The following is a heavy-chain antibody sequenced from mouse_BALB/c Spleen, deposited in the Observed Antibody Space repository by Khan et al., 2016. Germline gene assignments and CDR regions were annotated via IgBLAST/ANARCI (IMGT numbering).Heavy chain of an antibody. CDR1: GFSFTTYC. Sequence: QVQLKQSGPGLVAPSQSLSITCTVSGFSFTTYCVHWVRQPPGKGLEWLGVIRAGGSTTYNSATMSSLSTIKENSTRQVFLKLNSLQTDATATYYCARDRYYGTSYFDYWGQGTTLTVSS. D-gene: IGHD1-1*01. V-gene: IGHV2-9*02. CDR2: IRAGGST. J-gene: IGHJ2*01. CDR3: ARDRYYGTSYFDY.